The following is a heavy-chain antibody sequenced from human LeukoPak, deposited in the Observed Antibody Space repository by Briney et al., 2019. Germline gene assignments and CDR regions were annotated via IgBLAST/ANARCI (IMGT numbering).Heavy chain of an antibody. CDR1: GGSISSYY. V-gene: IGHV4-59*08. Sequence: SETLSLTCTVSGGSISSYYWSWVRQPPGKGLEWIGEIYHSGSTNYNPSLKSRVTISVDTSKNQFSLNLSSVTAADTAVYYCARQEIGLRSFDPWGQGTLVTVSS. CDR2: IYHSGST. J-gene: IGHJ5*02. CDR3: ARQEIGLRSFDP. D-gene: IGHD3/OR15-3a*01.